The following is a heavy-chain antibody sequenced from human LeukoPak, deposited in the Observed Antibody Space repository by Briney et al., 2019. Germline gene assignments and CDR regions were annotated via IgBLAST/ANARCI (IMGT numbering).Heavy chain of an antibody. CDR3: ARDGGELWPLDE. J-gene: IGHJ4*02. Sequence: GGSLRLSCVASGFPFKGYWMTWVRQSPGKGLDWVANVKPDGSETNYLDSVKGRFTISRDNARDSLFLEMNNLRVDDTAVYYCARDGGELWPLDEWGQGILVTVSS. D-gene: IGHD3-10*01. V-gene: IGHV3-7*01. CDR1: GFPFKGYW. CDR2: VKPDGSET.